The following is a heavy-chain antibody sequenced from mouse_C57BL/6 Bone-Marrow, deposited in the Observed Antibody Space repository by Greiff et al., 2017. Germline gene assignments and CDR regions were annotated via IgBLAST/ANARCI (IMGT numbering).Heavy chain of an antibody. V-gene: IGHV1-5*01. D-gene: IGHD1-1*01. CDR2: IYPGNSDT. CDR1: GYTFTSYW. J-gene: IGHJ3*01. Sequence: VHVKQSGTVLARPGASVKMSCKTSGYTFTSYWMHWVKQRPGQGLEWIGAIYPGNSDTSYNQKFKGKAKLTAVTSASTAYMELSSLTNEDSAVYYGTRFGYYYGSSPWFAYWGQGTLVTVSA. CDR3: TRFGYYYGSSPWFAY.